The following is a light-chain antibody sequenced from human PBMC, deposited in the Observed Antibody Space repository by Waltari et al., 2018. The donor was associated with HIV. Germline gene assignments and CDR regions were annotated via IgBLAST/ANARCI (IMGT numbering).Light chain of an antibody. CDR3: QLYYDGAWV. J-gene: IGLJ3*02. CDR2: STN. Sequence: QTVVTQEPSLTVSPGGTVTLTCASSTGAVTSAYYPNWFRLKPGQAPRALIYSTNYKHSWTPVRFSGSLRGGKAALTLSGVQPEDEAEYYCQLYYDGAWVFGGGTKLTVL. V-gene: IGLV7-43*01. CDR1: TGAVTSAYY.